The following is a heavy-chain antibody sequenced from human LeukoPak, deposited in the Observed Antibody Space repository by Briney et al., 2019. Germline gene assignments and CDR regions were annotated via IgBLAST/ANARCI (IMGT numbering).Heavy chain of an antibody. V-gene: IGHV3-23*01. D-gene: IGHD4-17*01. CDR3: AKSRNPTVTRLGYYYGMDV. CDR1: GFTFSSYA. J-gene: IGHJ6*04. Sequence: PGGSLRLSCAASGFTFSSYAMSWVRQAPGKGLEWVSAISGSGGSTYYADSVKGRFPISRDNSKNTLYLQMNSLRAEDTAVYYCAKSRNPTVTRLGYYYGMDVWGKGTTVTVSS. CDR2: ISGSGGST.